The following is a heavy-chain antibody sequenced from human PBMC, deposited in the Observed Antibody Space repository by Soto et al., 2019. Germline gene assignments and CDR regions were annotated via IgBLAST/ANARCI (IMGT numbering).Heavy chain of an antibody. CDR3: APLSVSLSGPYGIHV. Sequence: PSETLSLTCIVSGYSVTSSDYYWGWIRHPPGKGLEWIGSMFYSGLTYYNPSLKSRVTLSVDTSKNQFSVRLNSVTAADTAVYYCAPLSVSLSGPYGIHVWGQGTTVTVSS. V-gene: IGHV4-39*01. CDR2: MFYSGLT. J-gene: IGHJ6*02. D-gene: IGHD2-15*01. CDR1: GYSVTSSDYY.